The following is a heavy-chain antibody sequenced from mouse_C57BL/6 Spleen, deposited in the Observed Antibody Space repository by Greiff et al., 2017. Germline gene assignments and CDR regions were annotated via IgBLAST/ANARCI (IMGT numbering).Heavy chain of an antibody. CDR1: GFTFSNYW. CDR2: IRLKSDNYAT. CDR3: TASTVVTPFAY. Sequence: EVMLVESGGGLVQPGGSMKLSCVASGFTFSNYWMNWVRQSPEQGLEWVAQIRLKSDNYATNYAESVKGRFTISRDDSKSSVYLQRNSLRAEDTGIYYCTASTVVTPFAYWGQGTLVTVSA. J-gene: IGHJ3*01. D-gene: IGHD2-2*01. V-gene: IGHV6-3*01.